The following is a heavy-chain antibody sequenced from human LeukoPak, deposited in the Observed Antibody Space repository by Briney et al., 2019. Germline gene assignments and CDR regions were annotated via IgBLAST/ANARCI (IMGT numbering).Heavy chain of an antibody. CDR3: ARGDYFGSGTSFIDAFDI. J-gene: IGHJ3*02. D-gene: IGHD3-10*01. CDR2: IKQYGSEK. CDR1: GFTFSNYW. Sequence: PGGSLRLSCAASGFTFSNYWMSWVRQAPGKGLEWVANIKQYGSEKYYVDSVKGRFTISRDSAKNSLYLQMNSLRAEDTAVYYCARGDYFGSGTSFIDAFDIWGQGTMVTVS. V-gene: IGHV3-7*01.